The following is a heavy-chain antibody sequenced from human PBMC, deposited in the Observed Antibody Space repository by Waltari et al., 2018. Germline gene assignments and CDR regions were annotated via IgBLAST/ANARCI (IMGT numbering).Heavy chain of an antibody. Sequence: QVQLQQWGAGLLKPSETLSLTCAVYGGSFSGYYWNWIRQPPGKGLEWIGEINHSGSTNYSSSLKSRVTMSADTSKNQFSLKLSSVTAADTAVYYCARGFNLGRGGWFDPWGQGTLVTVSS. D-gene: IGHD3-10*01. V-gene: IGHV4-34*01. CDR3: ARGFNLGRGGWFDP. J-gene: IGHJ5*02. CDR1: GGSFSGYY. CDR2: INHSGST.